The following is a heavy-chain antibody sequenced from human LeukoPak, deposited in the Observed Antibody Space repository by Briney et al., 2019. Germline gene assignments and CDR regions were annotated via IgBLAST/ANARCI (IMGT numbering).Heavy chain of an antibody. Sequence: SETLSLTCTVSGGSISSSSYYWGWIRQPPGKGLEWIGSIYYSGSTYYNPSLKSRVTISVDTSKNQFSLKLSSVTAADTAVYYCARVGYSGYDDRGSFDYWGQGTLVTVSS. D-gene: IGHD5-12*01. CDR3: ARVGYSGYDDRGSFDY. CDR2: IYYSGST. V-gene: IGHV4-39*07. J-gene: IGHJ4*02. CDR1: GGSISSSSYY.